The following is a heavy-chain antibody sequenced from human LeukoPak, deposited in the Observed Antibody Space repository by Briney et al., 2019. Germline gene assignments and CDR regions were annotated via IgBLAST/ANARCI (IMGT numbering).Heavy chain of an antibody. V-gene: IGHV4-4*02. D-gene: IGHD2-21*02. CDR1: GGSISSSNW. J-gene: IGHJ4*02. CDR2: IYHSGST. CDR3: ARWGYCGGDCYMIDY. Sequence: SETLSLTCAVSGGSISSSNWWSWVRQAPGKGLEWIGEIYHSGSTNYNPSLKSRVTISVDKSKNQFSLKLSSVTAADTAVYYCARWGYCGGDCYMIDYWGQGTLVTVSS.